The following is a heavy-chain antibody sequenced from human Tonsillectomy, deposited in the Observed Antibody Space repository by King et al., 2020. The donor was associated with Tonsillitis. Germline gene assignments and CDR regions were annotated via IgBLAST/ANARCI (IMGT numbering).Heavy chain of an antibody. CDR3: SRESMGVYDCSGCST. CDR2: IIPMFGTT. V-gene: IGHV1-69*12. D-gene: IGHD3-22*01. Sequence: QLVQSGAEVKKPGSSVKVSCKASGDTFRNYAVNWVRQTPGHGLQWMGRIIPMFGTTNYAQNFQGRVTLTADDSTTTAYLELTNLRSDDTAVYYCSRESMGVYDCSGCSTWGQGTLVTVSS. J-gene: IGHJ5*02. CDR1: GDTFRNYA.